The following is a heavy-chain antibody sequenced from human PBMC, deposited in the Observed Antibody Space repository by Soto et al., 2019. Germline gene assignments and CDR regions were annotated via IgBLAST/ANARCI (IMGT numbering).Heavy chain of an antibody. CDR3: ARAAANYDVWSGYLDY. V-gene: IGHV3-66*01. CDR2: IYSGGRT. CDR1: GFTVSSNY. D-gene: IGHD3-3*01. Sequence: EVQLVESGGGLVQPGGSLRLSCAASGFTVSSNYMSWGRPAPGKGLEWVSVIYSGGRTYYADSVKGSCTISRDNSKNTLYLQRTSLRAEDTAVYYCARAAANYDVWSGYLDYWGQGTLVTVSS. J-gene: IGHJ4*02.